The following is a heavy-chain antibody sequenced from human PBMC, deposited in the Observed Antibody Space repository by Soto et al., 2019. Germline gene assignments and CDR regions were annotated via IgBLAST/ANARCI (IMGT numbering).Heavy chain of an antibody. CDR2: IYYSGST. D-gene: IGHD6-19*01. CDR3: ANAGTHKYSSGWYEGPLQYNWFDS. Sequence: QLPLQASGPGLVKPSQTLSLTCTVSCGSISSEDYYWSWIRQPPGKGLEWIGFIYYSGSTYYKPSLKSTLTVLVDTSTNQHTRKRSSVTATDSAGYYCANAGTHKYSSGWYEGPLQYNWFDSRGKGTLVTVTS. J-gene: IGHJ5*01. CDR1: CGSISSEDYY. V-gene: IGHV4-30-4*01.